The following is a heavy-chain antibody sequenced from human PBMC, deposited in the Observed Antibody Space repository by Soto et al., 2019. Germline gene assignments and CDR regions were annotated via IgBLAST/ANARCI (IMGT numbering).Heavy chain of an antibody. CDR2: ISSSSSYI. Sequence: GGSLRLSCAASGFTFSSYSMNWVRQAPGKGLEWVSSISSSSSYIYYADSVKGRFTISRDNAKNSLYLQMNSLRAEDTAVYFCARTWIQLWNYFDYWGQGTLVTVSS. D-gene: IGHD5-18*01. J-gene: IGHJ4*02. CDR1: GFTFSSYS. CDR3: ARTWIQLWNYFDY. V-gene: IGHV3-21*01.